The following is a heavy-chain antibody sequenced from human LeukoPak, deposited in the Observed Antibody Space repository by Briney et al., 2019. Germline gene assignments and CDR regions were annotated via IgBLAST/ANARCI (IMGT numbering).Heavy chain of an antibody. CDR2: ISSSGSTI. V-gene: IGHV3-11*01. J-gene: IGHJ6*02. D-gene: IGHD3-10*01. CDR1: GFTFSDYY. Sequence: GGSLRLSCAASGFTFSDYYMSWIRQAPGKGLEWVSYISSSGSTIYYADSVKGRFTISRDNAKNSLYLQKNSLRAEDTAVYYCARDSLITMARNYYGMDVWGQGTTVTVSS. CDR3: ARDSLITMARNYYGMDV.